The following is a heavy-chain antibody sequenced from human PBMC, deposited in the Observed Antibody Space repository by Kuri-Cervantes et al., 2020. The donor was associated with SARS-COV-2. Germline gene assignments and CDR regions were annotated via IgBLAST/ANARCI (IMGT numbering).Heavy chain of an antibody. D-gene: IGHD5-12*01. Sequence: GSLRLSCVVSGSSFSGYYWSWIRQPPGKGLEWIGEITHTGTTNYNASLKSRVIISLDMSKKQFSLRLTSVTAADTGLYFCARGRATELDSWGQGTLVTVSS. CDR1: GSSFSGYY. CDR2: ITHTGTT. V-gene: IGHV4-34*01. CDR3: ARGRATELDS. J-gene: IGHJ4*02.